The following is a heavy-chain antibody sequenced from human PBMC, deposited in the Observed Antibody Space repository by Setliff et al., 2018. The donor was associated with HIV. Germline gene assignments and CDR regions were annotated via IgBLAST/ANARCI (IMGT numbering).Heavy chain of an antibody. Sequence: LSLTCTVSGGSIRSHYWSWIRQPPGKGLEWIGYIYDSGSTNYNPSLKSRVTISVDTSKNQFSLKLSSVTAADTAVYYCARGGAFDWLFLDVWGKGTTVTVSS. CDR3: ARGGAFDWLFLDV. CDR1: GGSIRSHY. J-gene: IGHJ6*04. D-gene: IGHD3-9*01. CDR2: IYDSGST. V-gene: IGHV4-59*11.